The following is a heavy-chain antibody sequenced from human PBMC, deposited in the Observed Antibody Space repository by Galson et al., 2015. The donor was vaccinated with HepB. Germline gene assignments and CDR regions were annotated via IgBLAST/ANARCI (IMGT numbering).Heavy chain of an antibody. J-gene: IGHJ6*02. D-gene: IGHD3-16*01. CDR1: GFTSSDYG. CDR3: ARLGRGSGGSYGMDV. V-gene: IGHV3-23*01. Sequence: SLRLSCAASGFTSSDYGMSWVRQAPGKGLAWVSSISNLGGSTSYADSVKSRFTISRDNFKTTVYLEMNSVRVDDTAIYYCARLGRGSGGSYGMDVWGQGTTVTVSS. CDR2: ISNLGGST.